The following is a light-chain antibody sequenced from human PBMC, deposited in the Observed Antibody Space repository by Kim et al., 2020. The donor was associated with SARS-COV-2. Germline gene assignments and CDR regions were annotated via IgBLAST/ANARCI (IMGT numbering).Light chain of an antibody. J-gene: IGLJ2*01. CDR1: SSNIGAGYD. CDR2: GNS. V-gene: IGLV1-40*01. Sequence: QSVLTQPPSVSGAPGQMVTISCTGSSSNIGAGYDVHWYQQLPGTAPKLLIYGNSNRPSGVPDRFSGSKSGTSASLAITGLQAEDEADYYCQSYDSSLSGSMVFGGGTQLTVL. CDR3: QSYDSSLSGSMV.